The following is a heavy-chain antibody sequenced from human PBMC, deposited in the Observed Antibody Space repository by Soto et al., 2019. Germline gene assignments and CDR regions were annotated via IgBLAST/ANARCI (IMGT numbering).Heavy chain of an antibody. CDR2: VRRSADTT. CDR3: AVDPTGDYVGAFYI. D-gene: IGHD4-17*01. Sequence: EVQLLESGGGLVQPGGSLRLSCAASGFTFSNYAMSWVRQAPGKGLEWVSSVRRSADTTYYADSVKGRFTISRDNSKNPLELQMGGLRVDDTAVYYCAVDPTGDYVGAFYIWGQGTMVTVSS. J-gene: IGHJ3*02. CDR1: GFTFSNYA. V-gene: IGHV3-23*01.